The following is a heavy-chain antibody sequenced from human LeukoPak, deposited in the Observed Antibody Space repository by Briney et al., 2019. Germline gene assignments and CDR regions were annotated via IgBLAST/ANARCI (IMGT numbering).Heavy chain of an antibody. CDR3: ARDWDDSSGYYLGY. CDR2: INPSGGST. Sequence: SVKVSCKTSGFTFTNSATQWVRQAPGQGLEWMGIINPSGGSTSYAQKFQGRVTMTRDTSTSTVYMELSSLRSEDTAVYYCARDWDDSSGYYLGYWGQGTLVTVSS. V-gene: IGHV1-46*01. D-gene: IGHD3-22*01. CDR1: GFTFTNSA. J-gene: IGHJ4*02.